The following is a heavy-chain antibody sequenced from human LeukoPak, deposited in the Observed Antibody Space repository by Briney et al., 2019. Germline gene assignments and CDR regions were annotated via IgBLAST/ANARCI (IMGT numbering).Heavy chain of an antibody. J-gene: IGHJ5*02. CDR2: INHSGST. V-gene: IGHV4-34*01. CDR1: GGSFSGYY. CDR3: AGDIVVVPAAIGAFWFDP. D-gene: IGHD2-2*01. Sequence: PSETLSLTCAVYGGSFSGYYWSWIRQPPGKGLEWIGEINHSGSTNYNPSLKSRVTISVDTSKNQFSLKLSSVTAADTAVYYCAGDIVVVPAAIGAFWFDPWGQGTPVTVSS.